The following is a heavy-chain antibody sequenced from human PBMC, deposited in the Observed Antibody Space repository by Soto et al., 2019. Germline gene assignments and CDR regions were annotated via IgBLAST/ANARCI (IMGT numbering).Heavy chain of an antibody. J-gene: IGHJ6*02. Sequence: ASVKVSCKAPGYTFTGYYMHWVRQAPGQGVEGKGWINPNSGGTNYAQKFQGRVTMTRDTYISTAYMELSRMRSDDTAMYYCARGVFRFLEWLNQSSYYYGMDVWGQGTTVTVS. CDR1: GYTFTGYY. V-gene: IGHV1-2*02. CDR3: ARGVFRFLEWLNQSSYYYGMDV. CDR2: INPNSGGT. D-gene: IGHD3-3*01.